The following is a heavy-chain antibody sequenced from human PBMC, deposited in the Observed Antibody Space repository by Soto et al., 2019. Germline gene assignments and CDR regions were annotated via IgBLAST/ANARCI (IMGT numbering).Heavy chain of an antibody. D-gene: IGHD3-3*01. Sequence: QITLMESGPTLVKPTQTLTLTCTFSGFSLNTGGVGVGWIRQPPGKALEWLALILWDDDKRYSPSLKSRLTIFRDLSKNRVVLLMTNMDRVDRATFYCAHRVGKENFWNGGYFDFWGQGTLVTVSS. V-gene: IGHV2-5*02. J-gene: IGHJ4*02. CDR2: ILWDDDK. CDR3: AHRVGKENFWNGGYFDF. CDR1: GFSLNTGGVG.